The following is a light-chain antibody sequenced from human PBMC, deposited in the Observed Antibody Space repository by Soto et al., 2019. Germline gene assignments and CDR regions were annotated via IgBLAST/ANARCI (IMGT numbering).Light chain of an antibody. V-gene: IGLV4-69*01. CDR3: QTWGTGIVL. J-gene: IGLJ2*01. CDR2: VDSDGSH. CDR1: SGHSSYA. Sequence: QLVLTQSPSASASLGASVNLTCTLSSGHSSYAIAWHQQQAEMGPRYLMKVDSDGSHRKGDGIPDRFSGSSSGAERYLTISSLQSEDEADYYCQTWGTGIVLFGGGTKLTVL.